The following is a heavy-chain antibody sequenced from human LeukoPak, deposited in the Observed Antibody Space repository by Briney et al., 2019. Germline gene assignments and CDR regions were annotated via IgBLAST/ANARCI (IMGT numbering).Heavy chain of an antibody. V-gene: IGHV4-59*12. Sequence: PSETLSLTCTVSGGSISSYYWSWIRQPPGKGLEWIGYIYHSGSTYYNPSLKSRVTISVDRSKNQFSLKLSSVTAADTAVYYCARGTFEYSSSWFDPWGQGTLVTVSS. D-gene: IGHD6-6*01. J-gene: IGHJ5*02. CDR3: ARGTFEYSSSWFDP. CDR2: IYHSGST. CDR1: GGSISSYY.